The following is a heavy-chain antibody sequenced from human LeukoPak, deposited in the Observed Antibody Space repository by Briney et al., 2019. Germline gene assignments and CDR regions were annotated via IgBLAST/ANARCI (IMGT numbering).Heavy chain of an antibody. CDR2: ISGSGSTI. D-gene: IGHD3-22*01. Sequence: GGSLKLSCAASGFTFSTYSMNWVRQAPGEGLEWVSYISGSGSTIYHADSVKGRFIISRDNAKNSLYLQMNSLRDEDTAVYYCARSWDYDSSGFWYYFDYWGQGILVTVSS. CDR3: ARSWDYDSSGFWYYFDY. V-gene: IGHV3-48*02. J-gene: IGHJ4*02. CDR1: GFTFSTYS.